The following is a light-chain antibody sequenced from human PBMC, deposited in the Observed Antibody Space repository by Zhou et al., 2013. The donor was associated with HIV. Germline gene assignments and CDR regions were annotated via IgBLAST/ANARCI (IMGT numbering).Light chain of an antibody. Sequence: EIVLTQSPGTLSLSPGERATLSCRASQSVSGTYLTWYQQKPGQAPRLLISGASSRATGIPDRFSGSGSGTDFTLTISRLEPEDFAVYYCQQYGSSAFTFGPGTKVDIK. CDR3: QQYGSSAFT. J-gene: IGKJ3*01. CDR1: QSVSGTY. CDR2: GAS. V-gene: IGKV3-20*01.